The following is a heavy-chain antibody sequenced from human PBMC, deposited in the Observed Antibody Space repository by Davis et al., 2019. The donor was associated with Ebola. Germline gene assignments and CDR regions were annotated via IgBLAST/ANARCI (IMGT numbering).Heavy chain of an antibody. D-gene: IGHD5-18*01. Sequence: AASVKVSCKASGYSFTSYDINWVRQASGQGLEWMGWMNPNSGNTGYAQKFQGRVTMTRDTSRTTAYMELSSLTSEETAVYFCARERNSLGSDFWGQGTLISVSS. CDR3: ARERNSLGSDF. V-gene: IGHV1-8*01. J-gene: IGHJ4*02. CDR2: MNPNSGNT. CDR1: GYSFTSYD.